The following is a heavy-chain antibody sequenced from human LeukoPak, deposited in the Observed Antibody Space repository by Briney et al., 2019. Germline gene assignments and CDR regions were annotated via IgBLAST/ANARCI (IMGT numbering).Heavy chain of an antibody. V-gene: IGHV4-59*01. CDR2: IYYSGST. J-gene: IGHJ4*02. Sequence: SETLSLTCTVSGGSISSYYWSWIRQPPGKGLEWIGYIYYSGSTNYNPSLKSRVTISVDTSKNQFSLKLSSVTAADTAVYYCASERYCSGGSCYGFDYWGQGTLVTVSS. CDR1: GGSISSYY. CDR3: ASERYCSGGSCYGFDY. D-gene: IGHD2-15*01.